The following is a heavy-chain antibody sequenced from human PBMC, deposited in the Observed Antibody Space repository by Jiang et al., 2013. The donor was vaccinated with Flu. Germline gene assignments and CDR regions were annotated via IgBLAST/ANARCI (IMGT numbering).Heavy chain of an antibody. J-gene: IGHJ4*02. V-gene: IGHV1-2*02. CDR2: INPNSGDI. CDR3: ARDDALDY. D-gene: IGHD2-2*01. Sequence: EVKKPGASVKVSCKASGYTFTGYHMHWVRQAPGQGLEWMGWINPNSGDISYTQKFQGRVTMTSDTSISTAYMELNRLRSDDTAVYYCARDDALDYWGQGTLVTVSS. CDR1: GYTFTGYH.